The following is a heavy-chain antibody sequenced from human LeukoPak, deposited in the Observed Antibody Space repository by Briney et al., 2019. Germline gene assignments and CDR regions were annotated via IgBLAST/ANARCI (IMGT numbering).Heavy chain of an antibody. Sequence: PGGSLRLSCAASGFTFSSYAMSWVRQAPGKGLEWVSAISGSGGSTYYADSVKGRFTISRDNSKNTLYLQMNSLRAEDTAVYYCAKAAWHYYDSSGYYYDGGWGQGTLVTVSS. J-gene: IGHJ4*02. CDR3: AKAAWHYYDSSGYYYDGG. CDR1: GFTFSSYA. CDR2: ISGSGGST. V-gene: IGHV3-23*01. D-gene: IGHD3-22*01.